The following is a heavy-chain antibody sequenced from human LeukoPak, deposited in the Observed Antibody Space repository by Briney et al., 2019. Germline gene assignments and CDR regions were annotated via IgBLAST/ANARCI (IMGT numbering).Heavy chain of an antibody. D-gene: IGHD6-19*01. CDR3: ARDTPSSSGSVRSGFDI. J-gene: IGHJ3*02. CDR2: IYISGST. Sequence: SETLSLTCTVSGGSISSYYWSWIRQPAGKGLEWIGRIYISGSTNYNPSLKSRVTMSVDTSKNQFSLKLSSVTAADTAVCYCARDTPSSSGSVRSGFDIWGQGTMVTVSS. V-gene: IGHV4-4*07. CDR1: GGSISSYY.